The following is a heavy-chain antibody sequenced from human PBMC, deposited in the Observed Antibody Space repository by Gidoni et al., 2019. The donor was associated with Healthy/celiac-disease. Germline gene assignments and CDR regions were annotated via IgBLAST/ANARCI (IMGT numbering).Heavy chain of an antibody. CDR1: GGSISSYY. CDR3: ARISGSYQPDWFDP. Sequence: QVQLQESGPGLVKPSETLSLTCTVSGGSISSYYWSWIRQPPGKGLEWIGYIYYSGSTNYNPSLKSRVTISVDTSKNQFSLKLSSVTAADTAVYYCARISGSYQPDWFDPWGQGTLVTVSS. V-gene: IGHV4-59*08. CDR2: IYYSGST. J-gene: IGHJ5*02. D-gene: IGHD1-26*01.